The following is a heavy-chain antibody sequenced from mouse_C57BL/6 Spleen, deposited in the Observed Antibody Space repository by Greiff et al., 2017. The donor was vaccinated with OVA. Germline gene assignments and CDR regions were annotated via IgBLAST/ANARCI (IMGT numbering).Heavy chain of an antibody. CDR1: GYTFTDYY. J-gene: IGHJ2*01. D-gene: IGHD1-1*01. CDR3: ARPYYYGSSHYFDY. CDR2: INPNNGGT. V-gene: IGHV1-26*01. Sequence: EVQLQQSGPELVKPGASVKISCKASGYTFTDYYMNWVKQSHGKSLEWIGDINPNNGGTSYNQKFKGKATLTVDKYSSTAYMELRSLTSEDSAVYYCARPYYYGSSHYFDYWGQGTTLTVSS.